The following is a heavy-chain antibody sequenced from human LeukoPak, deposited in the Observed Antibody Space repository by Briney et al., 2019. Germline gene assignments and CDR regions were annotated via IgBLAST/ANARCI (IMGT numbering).Heavy chain of an antibody. CDR1: GGSISSGGYY. D-gene: IGHD3-22*01. CDR2: IYYSGST. J-gene: IGHJ4*02. V-gene: IGHV4-31*03. CDR3: ASYSISGYPRFFDY. Sequence: PSQTLSLTCTVSGGSISSGGYYWSWIRQHPGKALEWIGYIYYSGSTYYNPSLKSRVTISVDTSKNQFSLKLSSVTAADTAVYYCASYSISGYPRFFDYWGQGTLVTVSS.